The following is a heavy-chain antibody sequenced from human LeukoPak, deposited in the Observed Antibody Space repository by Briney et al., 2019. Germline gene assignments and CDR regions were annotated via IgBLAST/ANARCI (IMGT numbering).Heavy chain of an antibody. CDR3: ARDVIDCSSTSCYLDWFDP. Sequence: KPGGSLRLSCAVSGFTFSDYYMSWIRQAPGKGLEWVSYISSSGSTIYYADSVKGRFTISRDNAKNSLYLQMNSLRAEDTAVYYCARDVIDCSSTSCYLDWFDPWGQGTLVTVSS. V-gene: IGHV3-11*04. CDR2: ISSSGSTI. D-gene: IGHD2-2*01. CDR1: GFTFSDYY. J-gene: IGHJ5*02.